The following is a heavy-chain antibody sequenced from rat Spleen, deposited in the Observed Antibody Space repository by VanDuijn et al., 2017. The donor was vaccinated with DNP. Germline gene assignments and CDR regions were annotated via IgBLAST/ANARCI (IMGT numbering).Heavy chain of an antibody. V-gene: IGHV5-27*01. D-gene: IGHD1-11*01. CDR2: ISTSGGST. CDR1: GFTFSNYD. CDR3: KGGAEY. J-gene: IGHJ2*01. Sequence: EVQLVESGGGLVQPGRSLKLSCAASGFTFSNYDMAWVRQAPTKGLEWVASISTSGGSTYYRDSVKGRFTISRDNAKSTLFLQMNSLRSEDTATGFCKGGAEYWGQGGMVTVSS.